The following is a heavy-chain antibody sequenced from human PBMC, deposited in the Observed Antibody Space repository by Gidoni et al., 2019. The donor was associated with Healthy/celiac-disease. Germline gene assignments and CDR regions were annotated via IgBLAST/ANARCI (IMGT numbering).Heavy chain of an antibody. CDR3: TREGSRGDY. Sequence: EVQLVESGGGLLQPGRSLRLSCTSSGFTFGAYAMSWFRQAPGKGLEWVGFIRSKAYGGTTEYAASVKGRFTISRDDSKSIAYLQMNSLKTEDTAVYYCTREGSRGDYWGQGTLVTVSS. CDR2: IRSKAYGGTT. J-gene: IGHJ4*02. CDR1: GFTFGAYA. V-gene: IGHV3-49*03. D-gene: IGHD3-10*01.